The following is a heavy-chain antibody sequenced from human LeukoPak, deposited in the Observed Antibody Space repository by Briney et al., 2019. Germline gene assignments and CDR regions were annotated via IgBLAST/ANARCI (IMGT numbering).Heavy chain of an antibody. Sequence: PSETLSLTCAVSGGSISSSNWWSWVRQPPGKGLEWIGEIYHSGSTNYNPSLKSRVTISVDKSKNQFSLKLSSVTAADTAVYYCARDGRVENGWYRVNWFDPWGQGTLVTVSS. D-gene: IGHD6-19*01. CDR3: ARDGRVENGWYRVNWFDP. CDR2: IYHSGST. V-gene: IGHV4-4*02. CDR1: GGSISSSNW. J-gene: IGHJ5*02.